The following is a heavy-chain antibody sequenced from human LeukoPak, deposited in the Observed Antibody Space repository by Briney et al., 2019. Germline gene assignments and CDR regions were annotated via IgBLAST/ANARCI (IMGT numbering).Heavy chain of an antibody. CDR3: AKLGATRYPNWFDP. Sequence: GGSLRLSCAASESTFSTYSMSWVRQAPGKGLEWVSAISGSGGSTYYADSVKGRFTISRDNSKNTLYLQMNSLRAEDTAVYYCAKLGATRYPNWFDPWGQGTLVTVSS. J-gene: IGHJ5*02. CDR1: ESTFSTYS. D-gene: IGHD3-16*01. CDR2: ISGSGGST. V-gene: IGHV3-23*01.